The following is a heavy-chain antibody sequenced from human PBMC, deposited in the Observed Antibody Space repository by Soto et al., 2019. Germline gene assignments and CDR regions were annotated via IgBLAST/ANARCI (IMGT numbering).Heavy chain of an antibody. CDR2: MHYSGNT. CDR1: GGSIISDHYY. D-gene: IGHD3-16*01. J-gene: IGHJ4*02. CDR3: ARQGGNKFDY. Sequence: QPQLQESGPGLAKPSETLSLTCTVSGGSIISDHYYWAWIRQPPGKGLEWIGNMHYSGNTYQNPSLKSRVTIFVDTSKNQFSLHLSSVTAADTAVYYCARQGGNKFDYWGQGTLVTVSS. V-gene: IGHV4-39*01.